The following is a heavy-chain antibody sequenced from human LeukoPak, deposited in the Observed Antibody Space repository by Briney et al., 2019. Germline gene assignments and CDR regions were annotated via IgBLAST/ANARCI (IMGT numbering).Heavy chain of an antibody. CDR3: ARAVRMGNSSGYYYFDY. CDR2: INANSGGT. Sequence: ASVKVSCKASGYTFTGNYMHWVQQAPGQGLEWMGWINANSGGTKYAQKFQGRVTMTRDTSISTAYMELSSLRSDDTAVYYCARAVRMGNSSGYYYFDYWGQGTLVTVSS. V-gene: IGHV1-2*02. CDR1: GYTFTGNY. J-gene: IGHJ4*02. D-gene: IGHD6-25*01.